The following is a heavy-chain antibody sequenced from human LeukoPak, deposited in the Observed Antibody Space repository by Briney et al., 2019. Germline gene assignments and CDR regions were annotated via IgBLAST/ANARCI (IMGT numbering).Heavy chain of an antibody. J-gene: IGHJ4*02. D-gene: IGHD3-10*01. CDR3: AAGGSGSYYGSHFDY. V-gene: IGHV1-58*01. CDR2: IVVGSGNT. Sequence: SVKVSCKASGFTFTSSAVQWVRQARGQRLEWIGWIVVGSGNTNYAQKFQERVTITRDMSTSTAYMELSSLRPEDTAVYYCAAGGSGSYYGSHFDYWGQGTLVTVSS. CDR1: GFTFTSSA.